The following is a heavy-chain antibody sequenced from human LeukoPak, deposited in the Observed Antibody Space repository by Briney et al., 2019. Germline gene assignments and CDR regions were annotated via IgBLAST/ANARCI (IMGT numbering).Heavy chain of an antibody. CDR1: GYSISSGYY. CDR3: ARCTRGVYTNWFDP. D-gene: IGHD1-14*01. V-gene: IGHV4-38-2*01. CDR2: IYHSGST. Sequence: SETLSLTCAVSGYSISSGYYWGWIRQPPGKGLEWIGSIYHSGSTYYNPSLKSRVTVSVDTSKNQFSLKLSPVTAADTAVYYCARCTRGVYTNWFDPWGQGTLVTVSS. J-gene: IGHJ5*02.